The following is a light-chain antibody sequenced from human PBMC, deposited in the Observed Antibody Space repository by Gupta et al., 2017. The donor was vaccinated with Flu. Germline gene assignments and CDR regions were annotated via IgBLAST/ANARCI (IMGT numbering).Light chain of an antibody. J-gene: IGKJ2*01. CDR2: DAS. CDR1: QSVGTY. CDR3: QKRSNWPPYT. V-gene: IGKV3-11*01. Sequence: EIVLTKSPATLSLSPGERATLSCRASQSVGTYLAWYQQKPGQSPRLLVYDASNRATGIPARFSGSGSGTDFTLTISSLEPEDFAVYYCQKRSNWPPYTFGQGTRLQI.